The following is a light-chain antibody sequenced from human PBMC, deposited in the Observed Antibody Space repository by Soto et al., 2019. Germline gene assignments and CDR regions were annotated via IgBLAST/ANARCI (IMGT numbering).Light chain of an antibody. CDR3: QQYKSYSWT. J-gene: IGKJ1*01. V-gene: IGKV1-5*01. CDR2: DAS. Sequence: IQMTPSPSALSASVGDRFTITCRARQSINIWLAWYQQKPGKAPKDLIYDASSLKSGVPSRFSGSGSGTEFTLTISSLQPDDFATYYCQQYKSYSWTFGQGTKVDIK. CDR1: QSINIW.